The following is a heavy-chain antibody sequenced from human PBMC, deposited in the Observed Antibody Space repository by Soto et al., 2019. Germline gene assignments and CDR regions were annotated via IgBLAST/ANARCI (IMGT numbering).Heavy chain of an antibody. CDR2: IIHRGST. V-gene: IGHV4-34*12. Sequence: SETLSLTCAVYGGSFSGYYWSWIRQPPGKGLEWIGEIIHRGSTNYNPSLNSRVTISVDTSKNQFSLKLSSVTAADTAVYYCASPQGWYSPRLGDWFDPWGQGTLVTVSS. D-gene: IGHD6-19*01. CDR1: GGSFSGYY. CDR3: ASPQGWYSPRLGDWFDP. J-gene: IGHJ5*02.